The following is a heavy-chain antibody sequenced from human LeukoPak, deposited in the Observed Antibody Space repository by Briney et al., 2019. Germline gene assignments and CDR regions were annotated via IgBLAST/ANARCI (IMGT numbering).Heavy chain of an antibody. CDR3: AKGAVAGTHDY. Sequence: GGSLRLSCAASGFTFSSYGMPWVRQAPGKGLEWVAVISYDGSNKYYADPVKGRFTISRDNSKNTLYLQMNSLRAEDTAVYYCAKGAVAGTHDYWGQGTLVTVSS. CDR1: GFTFSSYG. D-gene: IGHD6-19*01. CDR2: ISYDGSNK. J-gene: IGHJ4*02. V-gene: IGHV3-30*18.